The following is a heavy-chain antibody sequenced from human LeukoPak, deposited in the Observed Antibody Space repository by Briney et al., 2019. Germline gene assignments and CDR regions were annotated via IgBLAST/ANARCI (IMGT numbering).Heavy chain of an antibody. CDR1: RFTFSRYD. CDR2: ISGSGGST. CDR3: ARHYGSGSYYPSY. Sequence: PGGSLRLSCAASRFTFSRYDMSWVRQAPGKGLEWVSAISGSGGSTYYADSVKGRFTISRDNSKNTLYLQMNSLRAEDTAVYYCARHYGSGSYYPSYWGQGTLVSVSS. J-gene: IGHJ4*02. D-gene: IGHD1-26*01. V-gene: IGHV3-23*01.